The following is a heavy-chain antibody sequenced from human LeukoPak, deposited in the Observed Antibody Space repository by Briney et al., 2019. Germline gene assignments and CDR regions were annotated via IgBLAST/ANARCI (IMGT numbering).Heavy chain of an antibody. CDR2: IYHGSA. D-gene: IGHD6-19*01. CDR1: DDSVSSSRYY. CDR3: AREGGRQWLVSGALDS. V-gene: IGHV4-61*01. J-gene: IGHJ5*01. Sequence: KPTETLSLTCTVSDDSVSSSRYYWTWIRQPPGKGLEWIGYIYHGSATYNPSLESRVTLSMDTSKNQYSLKMTSVTAADTAVYYCAREGGRQWLVSGALDSCGQGTLVTVSS.